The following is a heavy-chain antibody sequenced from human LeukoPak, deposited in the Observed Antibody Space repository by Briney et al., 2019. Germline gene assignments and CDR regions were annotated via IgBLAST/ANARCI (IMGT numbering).Heavy chain of an antibody. CDR2: ISNNGGGT. CDR1: GFTFSSYA. V-gene: IGHV3-64D*06. J-gene: IGHJ5*02. CDR3: ARDKRYCSSGRCWGVQFGP. D-gene: IGHD2-15*01. Sequence: GGSLRLSCSASGFTFSSYAMYWVRQAPGKGLEYVSAISNNGGGTWYADSVKGRFTISRDNSKNTLNLQMSSLRAEDTAVYYCARDKRYCSSGRCWGVQFGPWGQGTLVTVSS.